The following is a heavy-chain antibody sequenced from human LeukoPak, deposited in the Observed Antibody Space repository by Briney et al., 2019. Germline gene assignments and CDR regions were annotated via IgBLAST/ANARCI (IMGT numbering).Heavy chain of an antibody. J-gene: IGHJ4*02. D-gene: IGHD2-2*01. Sequence: GGSLRLSCAASGFTFSSYSMNWVRQAPGKGLEWVSSISSSSSYIYYADSVKGRFTISRDNAKNSLYLQMNSLRAEDTAVYYCARDAPAVGYCSSPSCYPDYWGKGTLVTVSS. CDR1: GFTFSSYS. CDR3: ARDAPAVGYCSSPSCYPDY. V-gene: IGHV3-21*01. CDR2: ISSSSSYI.